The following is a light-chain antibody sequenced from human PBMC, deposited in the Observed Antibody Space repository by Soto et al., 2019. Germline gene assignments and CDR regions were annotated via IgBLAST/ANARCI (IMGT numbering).Light chain of an antibody. Sequence: DIQMTQSPSTLSASVGDRVTITCRASQNINRRLAWYQQKPGKAPNLLIYDASSLESGVPARFSGGGSGTECTITISSLQPDDFSTFYCQQYNNYPWTFGQGTKVEIK. V-gene: IGKV1-5*01. CDR1: QNINRR. CDR2: DAS. CDR3: QQYNNYPWT. J-gene: IGKJ1*01.